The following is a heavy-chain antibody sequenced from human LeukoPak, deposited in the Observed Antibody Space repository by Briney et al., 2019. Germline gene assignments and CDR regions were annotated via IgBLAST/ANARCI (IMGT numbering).Heavy chain of an antibody. Sequence: SETLSLTCAVSGGSISSSNWWSWVRQPPGKGLEWIGEIYHSGSTNYNPSLKSRVTISVDKSKNQFSLKLSSVTAADTAVYYCASRYYDFWSGPNWFDPWGQGTLVTVSS. CDR2: IYHSGST. V-gene: IGHV4-4*02. J-gene: IGHJ5*02. D-gene: IGHD3-3*01. CDR1: GGSISSSNW. CDR3: ASRYYDFWSGPNWFDP.